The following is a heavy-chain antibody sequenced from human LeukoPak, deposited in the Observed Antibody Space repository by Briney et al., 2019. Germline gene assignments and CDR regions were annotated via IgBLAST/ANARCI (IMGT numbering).Heavy chain of an antibody. CDR2: IKQDRSEK. J-gene: IGHJ6*03. CDR3: ARDNRVAARSHYYYYYYMDV. CDR1: GFTFSSYW. V-gene: IGHV3-7*01. D-gene: IGHD6-6*01. Sequence: GGSLRLSCAASGFTFSSYWMSWVRQAPGKGLEWVANIKQDRSEKYYVDSVKGRFTISRDNAKNSLYLQMNSLRAEDTAVYYCARDNRVAARSHYYYYYYMDVWGKGTTVTVSS.